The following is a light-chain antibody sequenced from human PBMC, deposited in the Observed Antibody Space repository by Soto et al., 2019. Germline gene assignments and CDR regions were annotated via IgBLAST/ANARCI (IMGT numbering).Light chain of an antibody. Sequence: QSALTQPASVSGSPGQSFTIPCTGSSSDVGAYHSVSWYQQHPGKAPKLIIFDVSNRPSGVSNRFSGSKSVNTASLTISGLQAEDEADYHCSSFTDTGTVMFAGGTKLTVL. CDR1: SSDVGAYHS. CDR3: SSFTDTGTVM. J-gene: IGLJ3*02. CDR2: DVS. V-gene: IGLV2-14*03.